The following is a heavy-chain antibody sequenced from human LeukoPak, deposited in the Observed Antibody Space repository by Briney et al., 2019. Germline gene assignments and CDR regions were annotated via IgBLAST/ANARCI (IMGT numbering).Heavy chain of an antibody. CDR2: IKSKTDGGTT. D-gene: IGHD3-10*01. CDR1: GFTFSNAW. Sequence: GGSLRPSCAASGFTFSNAWMSWVRQAPGKGLEWVGRIKSKTDGGTTDYAAPVKGRFTISRDDSKNTLYLQMNSLKTEDTAVYYCTTVRYYYGSGSSSLTFDYWGQGTLVTVSS. CDR3: TTVRYYYGSGSSSLTFDY. J-gene: IGHJ4*02. V-gene: IGHV3-15*01.